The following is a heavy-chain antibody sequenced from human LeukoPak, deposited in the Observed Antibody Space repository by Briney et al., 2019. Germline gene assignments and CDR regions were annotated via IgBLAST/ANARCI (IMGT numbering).Heavy chain of an antibody. Sequence: SETLSLTCTVSGGSTSSYYWSWIRQPPGKGLEWINYINYSGSTNYNPSLKSRVTILVDTSKNQFSLKLSSVTPADTAVYYCARVGGYGSRWYLSPYFDYWGQGTLVTVSS. V-gene: IGHV4-59*01. CDR2: INYSGST. J-gene: IGHJ4*02. CDR1: GGSTSSYY. D-gene: IGHD6-13*01. CDR3: ARVGGYGSRWYLSPYFDY.